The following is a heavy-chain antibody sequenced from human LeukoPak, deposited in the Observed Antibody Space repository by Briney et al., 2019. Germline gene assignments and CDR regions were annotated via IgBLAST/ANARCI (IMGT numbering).Heavy chain of an antibody. J-gene: IGHJ6*03. D-gene: IGHD3-10*01. V-gene: IGHV1-2*02. CDR2: INPNSGGT. CDR1: GYTFTGYY. Sequence: ASVKVSCKASGYTFTGYYMHWVRQAPGQGLEWMGWINPNSGGTNYAQKFQGRVTMTRDTSISTAYMELSRLRSDDTAVYYCARIRGVRNYYYYYMDVWGKGTTVTVSS. CDR3: ARIRGVRNYYYYYMDV.